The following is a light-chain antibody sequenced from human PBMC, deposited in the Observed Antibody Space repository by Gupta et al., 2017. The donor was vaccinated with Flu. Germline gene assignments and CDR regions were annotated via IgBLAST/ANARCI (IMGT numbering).Light chain of an antibody. CDR2: GAS. J-gene: IGKJ2*04. Sequence: DILMSKSPATHSVSPGERATLSCRASQYVSSNLAWYQQKPGKAPRLLIYGASTRATGIPARFSGSGSGTEFTLTISSLQSEDFAVYYFQQYNNWPPSSFGQGTKLEIK. V-gene: IGKV3-15*01. CDR3: QQYNNWPPSS. CDR1: QYVSSN.